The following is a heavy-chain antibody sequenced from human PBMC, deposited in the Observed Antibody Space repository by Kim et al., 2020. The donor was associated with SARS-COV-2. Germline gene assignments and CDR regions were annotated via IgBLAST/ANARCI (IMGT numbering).Heavy chain of an antibody. CDR3: ARDRGGNNYYYGMDV. Sequence: QEFQGRVTMTRDTSTSTVYMELSSLRSEDTAVYYCARDRGGNNYYYGMDVWGQGTTVTVSS. V-gene: IGHV1-46*01. D-gene: IGHD3-10*01. J-gene: IGHJ6*02.